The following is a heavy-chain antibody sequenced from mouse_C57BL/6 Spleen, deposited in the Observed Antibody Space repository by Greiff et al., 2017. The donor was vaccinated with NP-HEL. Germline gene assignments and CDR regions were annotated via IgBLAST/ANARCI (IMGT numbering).Heavy chain of an antibody. CDR3: ARGDSSGYDYAMDY. CDR1: GYTFTSYW. V-gene: IGHV1-59*01. Sequence: VQLQQSGAELVRPGTSVKLSCKASGYTFTSYWMHWVKQRPGQGLEWIGVIDPSDSYTNYNQKFKGKATLTVDTSSSTAYMQLSSLTSEDSAVYYCARGDSSGYDYAMDYWGQGTSVTVSS. CDR2: IDPSDSYT. D-gene: IGHD3-2*02. J-gene: IGHJ4*01.